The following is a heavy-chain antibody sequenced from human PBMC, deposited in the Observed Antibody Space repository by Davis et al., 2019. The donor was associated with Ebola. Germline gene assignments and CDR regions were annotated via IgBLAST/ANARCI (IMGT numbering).Heavy chain of an antibody. V-gene: IGHV1-2*02. CDR2: INPNSCGT. Sequence: AASVKVSCKASGYTFTGYYMHWVRPAPGQGLEWMGWINPNSCGTNYAQKFQGRVTMTRDTSISTAYMELSRLRSDDTAVYYCARERGIVQTCGMDVWGQGTTVTVSS. CDR1: GYTFTGYY. J-gene: IGHJ6*02. CDR3: ARERGIVQTCGMDV. D-gene: IGHD2-8*01.